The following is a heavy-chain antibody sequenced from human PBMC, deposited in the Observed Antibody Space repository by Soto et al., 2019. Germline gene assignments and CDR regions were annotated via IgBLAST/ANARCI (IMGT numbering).Heavy chain of an antibody. CDR3: ARGYFGYSLFDY. V-gene: IGHV1-18*01. CDR1: GYTFTSYG. Sequence: QVQLVQSGAEVKKPGASVRVSCKASGYTFTSYGISWVRQARGQGLEWMGWIRTNNGNTNYAQKLQGRVTMTTDTSTTTAYMELRSLGSDDTAVYYCARGYFGYSLFDYWGQGTPLIVSS. CDR2: IRTNNGNT. D-gene: IGHD5-18*01. J-gene: IGHJ4*02.